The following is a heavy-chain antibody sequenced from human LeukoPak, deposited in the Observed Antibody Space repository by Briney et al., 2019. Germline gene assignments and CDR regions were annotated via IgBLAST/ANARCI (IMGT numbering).Heavy chain of an antibody. CDR2: INPNSGGT. J-gene: IGHJ4*02. D-gene: IGHD2-15*01. V-gene: IGHV1-2*02. CDR1: GYTFTGYY. Sequence: ASVKVSSKASGYTFTGYYIHWVRQAPGQGLEWMGWINPNSGGTNYAQKFQGRVTMTRDTSISTAYMELSRLSSDDTAVYYCALCSGGSCYSFDYWGQGTLVTVSS. CDR3: ALCSGGSCYSFDY.